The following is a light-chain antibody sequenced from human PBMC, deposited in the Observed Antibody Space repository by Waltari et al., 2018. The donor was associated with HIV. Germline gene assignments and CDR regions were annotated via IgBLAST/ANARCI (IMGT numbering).Light chain of an antibody. CDR1: SANVGNT. Sequence: QSVLTQPPSASGTPGQGVTISCSGRSANVGNTVYWYQQLPGTAPKVLIYRDNQRPSGVPDRFSGSRSGTSASLDVSGLRSEDEANYFCAAWDDILSGWVFGGGTKLTVL. CDR3: AAWDDILSGWV. V-gene: IGLV1-47*01. J-gene: IGLJ3*02. CDR2: RDN.